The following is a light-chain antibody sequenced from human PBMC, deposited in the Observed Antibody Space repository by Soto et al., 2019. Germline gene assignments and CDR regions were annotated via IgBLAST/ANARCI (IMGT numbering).Light chain of an antibody. CDR2: DVS. J-gene: IGLJ2*01. CDR3: SSYTSSSTLV. V-gene: IGLV2-14*01. Sequence: QSVLTQPASVSGSPGQSITISCTGTSSDVGGYNYVSWYQQHPGKAPKLMIYDVSNRPSRVSNRFSGSKSGNTASLTISGLQAEDEADYYCSSYTSSSTLVFGGGTKLTVL. CDR1: SSDVGGYNY.